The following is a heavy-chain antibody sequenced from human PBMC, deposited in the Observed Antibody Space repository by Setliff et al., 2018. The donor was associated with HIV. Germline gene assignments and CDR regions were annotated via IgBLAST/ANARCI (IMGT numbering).Heavy chain of an antibody. Sequence: PSETLSLTCAIYGGSFSDNWWTWVRQPPGKGLEWIGEIYHSEYTNYNASLKSRVSMSVDKSKNQFSLKLTSVTAADTAVYYCARGHCSGTNCYGVDYYGMDVWGQGTTVTVSS. CDR2: IYHSEYT. CDR1: GGSFSDNW. J-gene: IGHJ6*02. D-gene: IGHD2-2*01. V-gene: IGHV4-34*01. CDR3: ARGHCSGTNCYGVDYYGMDV.